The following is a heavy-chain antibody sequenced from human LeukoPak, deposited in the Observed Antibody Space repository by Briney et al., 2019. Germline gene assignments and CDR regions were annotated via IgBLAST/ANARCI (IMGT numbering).Heavy chain of an antibody. Sequence: SETLSLTCTVSGASISSYYWSWIRQSPGKGLEWIGYVHHTGSRSYNPSLKSRVTISLDRDKSQFSLKLTSVTAADTAVYYCARERATSGRCRFDFWGQGALVTVPS. CDR3: ARERATSGRCRFDF. CDR2: VHHTGSR. D-gene: IGHD6-25*01. CDR1: GASISSYY. J-gene: IGHJ4*02. V-gene: IGHV4-59*01.